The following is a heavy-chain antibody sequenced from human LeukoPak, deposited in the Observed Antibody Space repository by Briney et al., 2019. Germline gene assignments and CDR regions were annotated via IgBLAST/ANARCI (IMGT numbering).Heavy chain of an antibody. CDR2: IFPGDSDT. CDR3: ARHHCTSTSCYPYYYHAMEV. V-gene: IGHV5-51*01. Sequence: PGESLKISCKGSGYTFTNYWIGWVRQMPGKGLEWMGIIFPGDSDTRYSPSFQGQVTISVDKSISTAYLQWSSLKASDTAIYYCARHHCTSTSCYPYYYHAMEVWGPGTKVTVSS. CDR1: GYTFTNYW. J-gene: IGHJ6*02. D-gene: IGHD2-2*01.